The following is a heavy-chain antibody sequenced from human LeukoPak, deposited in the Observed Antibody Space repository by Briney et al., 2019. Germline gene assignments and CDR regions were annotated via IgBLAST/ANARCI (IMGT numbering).Heavy chain of an antibody. J-gene: IGHJ4*02. D-gene: IGHD3-3*01. CDR2: IRYDGSNK. Sequence: GGSLRLSCAASGFTFSSYGMHWVRQAPGKGLEWVAFIRYDGSNKYYADSVKGRFTISRDNSKNTLYLQMNSLRAEDTAVYYCAKGVRFLEWLLRYCFDYWGQGTLVTVSS. V-gene: IGHV3-30*02. CDR1: GFTFSSYG. CDR3: AKGVRFLEWLLRYCFDY.